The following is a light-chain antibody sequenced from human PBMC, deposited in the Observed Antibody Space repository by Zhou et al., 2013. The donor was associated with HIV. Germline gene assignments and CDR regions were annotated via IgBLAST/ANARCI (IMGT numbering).Light chain of an antibody. J-gene: IGKJ4*01. CDR3: QQYGTSLT. CDR2: GAA. Sequence: EIVMTQSPATLSVSPGERATLSCRASQPISSNLAWYQQKVGQAPRLLMYGAATRAPGFPDRFIGRGSGTDFTLIISRLEPEDFAVYYCQQYGTSLTFGGGTKVEIK. CDR1: QPISSN. V-gene: IGKV3-15*01.